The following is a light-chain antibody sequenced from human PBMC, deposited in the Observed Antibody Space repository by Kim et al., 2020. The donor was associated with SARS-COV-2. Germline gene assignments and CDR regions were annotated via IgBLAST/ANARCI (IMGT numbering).Light chain of an antibody. CDR2: GAS. V-gene: IGKV3-15*01. CDR3: QQYNNWPQT. Sequence: VSPGESATLSCRASQSVSSNLAWYQQKPGQAPRLLIYGASTRATGIPARFSGGGSGTEFTLTISSLQSEDFAVYYCQQYNNWPQTFGQGTKVDIK. J-gene: IGKJ1*01. CDR1: QSVSSN.